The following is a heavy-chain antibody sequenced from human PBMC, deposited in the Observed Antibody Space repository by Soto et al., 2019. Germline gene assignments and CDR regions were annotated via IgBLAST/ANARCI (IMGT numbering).Heavy chain of an antibody. CDR2: MSYDGSNE. CDR3: AKDGSHNFDY. V-gene: IGHV3-30*18. J-gene: IGHJ4*02. Sequence: QAQLVESGGGVVQPGRSLRLSCAASGCTFSQYAMHWVRQAPGKGLEWVALMSYDGSNEYYADSVKGRFTISRDNSKNTLYLQMNSLRAEDTAVYYCAKDGSHNFDYWGQGTLVTVSS. D-gene: IGHD1-26*01. CDR1: GCTFSQYA.